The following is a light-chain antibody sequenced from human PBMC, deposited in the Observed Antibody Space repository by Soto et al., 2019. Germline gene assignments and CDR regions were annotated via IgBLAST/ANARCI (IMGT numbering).Light chain of an antibody. V-gene: IGLV2-14*01. CDR2: EAS. J-gene: IGLJ2*01. Sequence: QSALTQPASVSGSPGQSVTISCTEPASDIAGYNYVSWYQQYPGKAPKLLLYEASNRPSGVSFRFSGSKSGDTASLTISGLQTEDEADYFCSSYSTTGTTFGGGTKVTVL. CDR1: ASDIAGYNY. CDR3: SSYSTTGTT.